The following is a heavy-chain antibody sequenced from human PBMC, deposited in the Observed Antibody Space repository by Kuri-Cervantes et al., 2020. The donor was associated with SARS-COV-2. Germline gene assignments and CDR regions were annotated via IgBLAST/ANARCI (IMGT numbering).Heavy chain of an antibody. J-gene: IGHJ4*02. V-gene: IGHV3-48*01. CDR3: ASSPIVVVGGFDY. Sequence: GESLKISCAASGFTFSSYSMNWVRQAPGKGLEWVSYISSSSSTIYYADSVKGRFTISRDNAKNSLYLQMNSLRAEDTVVYYCASSPIVVVGGFDYWGQGTLVTVSS. CDR1: GFTFSSYS. D-gene: IGHD3-22*01. CDR2: ISSSSSTI.